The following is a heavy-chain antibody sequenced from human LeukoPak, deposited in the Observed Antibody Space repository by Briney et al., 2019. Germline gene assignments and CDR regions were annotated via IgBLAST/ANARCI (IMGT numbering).Heavy chain of an antibody. CDR2: ISGNTGNT. J-gene: IGHJ4*02. CDR3: ARDTSDSWYDIFGDY. D-gene: IGHD6-13*01. Sequence: GASVKVSCKASGYSFIGYGISWVRQAPGQGLEWMGWISGNTGNTDYSEKFQGRVTMTKDTSPTTAYLELRGLRSDDTAMYYCARDTSDSWYDIFGDYWGQGTLVTVSS. V-gene: IGHV1-18*01. CDR1: GYSFIGYG.